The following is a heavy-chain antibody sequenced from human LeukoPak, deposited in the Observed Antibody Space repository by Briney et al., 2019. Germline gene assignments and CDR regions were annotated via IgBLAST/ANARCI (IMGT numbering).Heavy chain of an antibody. CDR1: GFTFSSYN. V-gene: IGHV3-48*01. CDR3: ARDLGLEWELLRVGFDP. Sequence: GGSLRLSCAASGFTFSSYNMSWVRQAPGKGLEWVSYISGSSSVMYYTNSVKGRFTISRDNVKSSLYLQMNSLRAEDTAVYYCARDLGLEWELLRVGFDPWGQGTLVTVSS. CDR2: ISGSSSVM. J-gene: IGHJ5*02. D-gene: IGHD1-26*01.